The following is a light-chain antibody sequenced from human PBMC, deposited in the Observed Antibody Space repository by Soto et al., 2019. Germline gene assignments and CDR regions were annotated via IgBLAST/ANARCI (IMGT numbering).Light chain of an antibody. CDR1: SSDVGSYNR. J-gene: IGLJ1*01. CDR2: EVS. Sequence: QSALTQPASVSGSPGQSVTISCTGTSSDVGSYNRVSWYQQPPGTAPKLMIYEVSNRPSGVPDRFSGSKSGNTASLTISGLQAEDEADYYCSLYTSRSYVFGTGTKLTVL. CDR3: SLYTSRSYV. V-gene: IGLV2-18*01.